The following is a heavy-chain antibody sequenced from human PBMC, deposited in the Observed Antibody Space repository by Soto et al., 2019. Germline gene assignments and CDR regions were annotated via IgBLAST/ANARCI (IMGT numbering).Heavy chain of an antibody. D-gene: IGHD6-19*01. CDR1: GFTFSSYS. CDR3: ARSRAVADH. CDR2: ISSSSSTI. V-gene: IGHV3-48*01. J-gene: IGHJ4*02. Sequence: EVQLVESGGGLLQPGGSLRLSCAASGFTFSSYSMNWVRQAPGKGLEWVSYISSSSSTIYYADSVKGRFTISRDNAKNSLYLQMNSLRAEDTAVYYCARSRAVADHWGQGTLVTVSS.